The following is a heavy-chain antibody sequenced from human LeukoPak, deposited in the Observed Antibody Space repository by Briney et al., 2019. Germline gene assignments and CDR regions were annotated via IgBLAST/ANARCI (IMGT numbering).Heavy chain of an antibody. D-gene: IGHD1-1*01. CDR3: ARGRYPSNY. CDR1: GGSISSYY. Sequence: SETLSLTCTVSGGSISSYYWSWIRQPPGKGLEWIGYIYYSGSTNYNPSLKSRVTISVDTSKNQFSLKLSSVTAADTAVYYCARGRYPSNYWGQGTLVTVFS. CDR2: IYYSGST. J-gene: IGHJ4*02. V-gene: IGHV4-59*01.